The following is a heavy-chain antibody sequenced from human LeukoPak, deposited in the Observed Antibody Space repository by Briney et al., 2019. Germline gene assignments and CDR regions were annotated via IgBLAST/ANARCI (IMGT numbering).Heavy chain of an antibody. CDR3: AREVYGDNYFDY. Sequence: GGSLRLSCAASGFTFSRNWMSWVRQAPGKGPEWVANIKQDGSEKYYVDSVKGRFTISRDNAKMSLYLQMNSLRAEDTPVYYCAREVYGDNYFDYWGQGTLVTVSS. CDR2: IKQDGSEK. V-gene: IGHV3-7*05. D-gene: IGHD4-17*01. J-gene: IGHJ4*02. CDR1: GFTFSRNW.